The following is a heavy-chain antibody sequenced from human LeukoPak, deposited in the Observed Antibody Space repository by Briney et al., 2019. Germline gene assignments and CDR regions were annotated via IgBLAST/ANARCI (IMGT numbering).Heavy chain of an antibody. J-gene: IGHJ4*02. CDR1: GFTFDDYA. D-gene: IGHD3-16*01. Sequence: GGSLRLSCEASGFTFDDYAMHWVRQAPGKGLEWVSGISWNSGSIGYADSVKGRFTISRDNAKNSLYLQMNSLRAEDTALYYCAKDQEPLFGGVPPDYWGQGTLVTASS. CDR2: ISWNSGSI. CDR3: AKDQEPLFGGVPPDY. V-gene: IGHV3-9*01.